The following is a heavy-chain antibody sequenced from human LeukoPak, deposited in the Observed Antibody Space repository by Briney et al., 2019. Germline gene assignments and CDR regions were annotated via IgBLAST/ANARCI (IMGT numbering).Heavy chain of an antibody. D-gene: IGHD4-17*01. J-gene: IGHJ6*02. CDR3: ARDPTGYGMDV. CDR1: GFTVSSNY. Sequence: GGSLRLSCAASGFTVSSNYMNWVRQAPGKGLEWFSLIYSGSNTHYADSVKGRFTISRDNSKNTLYLQMNSLRAEDTAVYYCARDPTGYGMDVWGQGTTVTVSS. CDR2: IYSGSNT. V-gene: IGHV3-66*01.